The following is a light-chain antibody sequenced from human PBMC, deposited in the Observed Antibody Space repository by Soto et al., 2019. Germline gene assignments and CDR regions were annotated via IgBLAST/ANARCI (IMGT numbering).Light chain of an antibody. Sequence: EIVLTQSPGTLSLSPGERATLSCRASQSVSSSYLAWYQQKPGQAPRLLIYGASSRATGIPGRFSGSGSGTDFTLTISRLEPEDFAVYYCQQYNNWPRTFGQGTRW. V-gene: IGKV3-20*01. CDR3: QQYNNWPRT. CDR1: QSVSSSY. J-gene: IGKJ1*01. CDR2: GAS.